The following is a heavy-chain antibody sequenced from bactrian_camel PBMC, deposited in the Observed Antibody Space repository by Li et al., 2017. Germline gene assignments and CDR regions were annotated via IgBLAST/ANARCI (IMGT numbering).Heavy chain of an antibody. J-gene: IGHJ4*01. V-gene: IGHV3S1*01. CDR2: SFIVDGST. D-gene: IGHD1*01. CDR3: TKGENSDALEYPQY. CDR1: GYTYSDSC. Sequence: HVQLVESGGGSVQSGGSLRLSCAASGYTYSDSCMGWYRQAPGKERESVSSFIVDGSTYYANSVKGRFTISRDNAKNTLFLELNSLTTDDTAMYYCTKGENSDALEYPQYWGQGTQVTVS.